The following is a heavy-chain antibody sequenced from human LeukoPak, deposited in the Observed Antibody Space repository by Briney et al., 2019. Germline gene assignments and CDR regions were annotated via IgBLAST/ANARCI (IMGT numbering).Heavy chain of an antibody. CDR3: ARERRNPEY. V-gene: IGHV4-61*02. Sequence: PSQTLSLTCTASGGSISSGSYYWSWIRQPAGKGLEWIGRIYTNGSTNYNPSLKIRITISIDTSTYQFHLKMSSVTATATAEYYCARERRNPEYCGQGTLCSVSS. J-gene: IGHJ4*02. CDR1: GGSISSGSYY. CDR2: IYTNGST.